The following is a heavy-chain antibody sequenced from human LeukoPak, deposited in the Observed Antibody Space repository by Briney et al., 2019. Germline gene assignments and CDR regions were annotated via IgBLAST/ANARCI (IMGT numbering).Heavy chain of an antibody. V-gene: IGHV3-15*04. CDR2: IESKTDGGTT. J-gene: IGHJ4*02. D-gene: IGHD3-10*01. CDR1: GFSFSDAW. Sequence: GGSLRLSCAASGFSFSDAWMSCVRQIPGKGLEWVGRIESKTDGGTTDYAAPVKGRFTISRDDSTNTLYLQMNSLKSEDTAVYYCTTYGSGRKFDYWGQGILVTVSS. CDR3: TTYGSGRKFDY.